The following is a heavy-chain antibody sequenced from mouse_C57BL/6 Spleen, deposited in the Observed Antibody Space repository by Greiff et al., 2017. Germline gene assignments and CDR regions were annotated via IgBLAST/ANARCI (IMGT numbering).Heavy chain of an antibody. CDR3: ARQGGSSHYYAMDY. CDR1: GFTFSDYY. CDR2: ISNGGGST. V-gene: IGHV5-12*01. D-gene: IGHD1-1*01. J-gene: IGHJ4*01. Sequence: EVMLVESGGGLVQPGGSLKLSCAASGFTFSDYYMYWVRQTPEKRLEWVAYISNGGGSTYYPDTVKGRFTISRDNAKNTLYLQMSRLKSEDTAMYYCARQGGSSHYYAMDYWGQGTSVTVSS.